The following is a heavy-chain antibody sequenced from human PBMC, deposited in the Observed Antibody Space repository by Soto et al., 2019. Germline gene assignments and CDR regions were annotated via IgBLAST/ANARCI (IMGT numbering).Heavy chain of an antibody. CDR1: GGSISSYY. V-gene: IGHV4-59*08. Sequence: PSETLSLTCTVSGGSISSYYWSWIRQPPGKGLEWIGYIFYSGSTNYNPSLKSRVTISVDTSKNQFSLKLGSVTAADTAVYYCARQVWARRNIVATIGVFDIWGQGTMVT. CDR2: IFYSGST. J-gene: IGHJ3*02. CDR3: ARQVWARRNIVATIGVFDI. D-gene: IGHD5-12*01.